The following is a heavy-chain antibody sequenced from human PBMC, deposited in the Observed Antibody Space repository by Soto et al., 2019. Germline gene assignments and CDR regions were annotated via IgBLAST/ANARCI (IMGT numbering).Heavy chain of an antibody. V-gene: IGHV4-61*01. CDR1: GGSVDSAHHF. D-gene: IGHD2-15*01. CDR2: VYHSATT. J-gene: IGHJ6*02. Sequence: QVRLQESGPGLVRPSETLSLTCAVSGGSVDSAHHFWSWLRLPPGKGLEWIGYVYHSATTNYSPSLRSRVTISAATSKNQFSLMLQSVTAADTALYFCAGGEGGSGRYGMDVWGRGTSVTVSS. CDR3: AGGEGGSGRYGMDV.